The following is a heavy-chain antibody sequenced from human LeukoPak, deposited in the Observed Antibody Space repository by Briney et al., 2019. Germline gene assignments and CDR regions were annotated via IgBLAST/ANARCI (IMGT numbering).Heavy chain of an antibody. J-gene: IGHJ3*02. CDR2: IGGSSSPI. CDR3: ARDSSLFRSEGAFDI. D-gene: IGHD3-3*01. Sequence: QTGGSLRLSCAASGFTFSSYSMNWVRQAPGKGLEWVSYIGGSSSPIYYADSVKGRFTVSRDNAKNSLCLQINSLRAEDTAVYYCARDSSLFRSEGAFDIWGQGTMVTVSS. V-gene: IGHV3-48*01. CDR1: GFTFSSYS.